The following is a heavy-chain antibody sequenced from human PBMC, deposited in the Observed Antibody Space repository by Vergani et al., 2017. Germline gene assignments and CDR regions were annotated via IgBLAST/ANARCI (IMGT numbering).Heavy chain of an antibody. V-gene: IGHV2-5*02. J-gene: IGHJ4*02. D-gene: IGHD3-3*02. CDR3: AHLGCLEWLLLNSYFNY. CDR1: GFSLSTSGVG. Sequence: QITLKESGPTLVQPTQTLTLTCTFSGFSLSTSGVGVGWIRQPPGKALEWLALIYWDDDKRYSPSLKSRLTITKDTSKNQVVLTMTNMYPLYTATYYCAHLGCLEWLLLNSYFNYWGQGRLVTVSS. CDR2: IYWDDDK.